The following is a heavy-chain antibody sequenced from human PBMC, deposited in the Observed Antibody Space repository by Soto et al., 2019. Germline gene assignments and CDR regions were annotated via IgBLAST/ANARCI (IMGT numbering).Heavy chain of an antibody. J-gene: IGHJ4*02. CDR1: GFTFDDYA. V-gene: IGHV3-9*01. CDR2: ISWNSGSI. D-gene: IGHD3-22*01. Sequence: GGSLRLSCAASGFTFDDYAMHWVRQAPGKGLEWVSGISWNSGSIGYADSVKGRFTISRDNAKNSLYLQMNSLRAEDTALYYCAKGIYSYDSSGLDYWGQGTLVTVSS. CDR3: AKGIYSYDSSGLDY.